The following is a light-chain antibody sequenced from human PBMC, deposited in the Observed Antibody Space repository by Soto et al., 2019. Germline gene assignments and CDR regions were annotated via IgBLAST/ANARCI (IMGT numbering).Light chain of an antibody. Sequence: DIPMTQSPSSLSASVGDRVTITCQASQDISNYLNWYQQKPEKAPKLLIYDATNLETGVSSRFSGSASRTDFTFTISSLQPDDIATYYCQQYDYLITFGQGTLLEIK. V-gene: IGKV1-33*01. CDR3: QQYDYLIT. CDR1: QDISNY. J-gene: IGKJ5*01. CDR2: DAT.